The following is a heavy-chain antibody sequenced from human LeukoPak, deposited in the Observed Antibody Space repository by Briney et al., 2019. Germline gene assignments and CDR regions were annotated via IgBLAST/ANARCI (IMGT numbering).Heavy chain of an antibody. CDR1: GGSCSGYF. D-gene: IGHD3-9*01. CDR2: INHSGST. V-gene: IGHV4-34*01. Sequence: PSETLSLTCAVYGGSCSGYFWSWIRQPPGKGLEWIGEINHSGSTNHNPSLKSRVTISVDTSKNQFSLKLTSVTAADTAVYYCARGPPTDYDILTGYSTNFDYWAQGTLVTVSS. CDR3: ARGPPTDYDILTGYSTNFDY. J-gene: IGHJ4*02.